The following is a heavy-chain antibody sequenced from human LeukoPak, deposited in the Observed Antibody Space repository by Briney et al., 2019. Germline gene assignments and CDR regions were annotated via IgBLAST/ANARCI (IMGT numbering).Heavy chain of an antibody. V-gene: IGHV3-53*01. CDR1: GFSVSDNY. J-gene: IGHJ4*02. D-gene: IGHD3-3*01. Sequence: GGSLRLSCAVSGFSVSDNYMIWVRQPPGKGREWLSVIYSGGSIDYADSVDGRFTISRDDAKNTLHLQMNSRIGDDTAVYYCARGAPGVGVVNQFDYWGQGTQVIVSS. CDR3: ARGAPGVGVVNQFDY. CDR2: IYSGGSI.